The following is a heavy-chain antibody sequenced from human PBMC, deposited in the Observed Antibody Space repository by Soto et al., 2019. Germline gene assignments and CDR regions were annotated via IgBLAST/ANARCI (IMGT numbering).Heavy chain of an antibody. CDR1: GYTFTGYY. V-gene: IGHV3-30*18. J-gene: IGHJ4*02. CDR2: ISYDGSNK. D-gene: IGHD4-17*01. CDR3: AKLYGDPIDY. Sequence: QVQLVQSGAEVKKPGASVKVSCKASGYTFTGYYMHWVRQAPGQGLEWVAVISYDGSNKYYADSVKGRFTISRDNSKNTLYLQMNSLRAEDTAVYYCAKLYGDPIDYWGQGTLVTVSS.